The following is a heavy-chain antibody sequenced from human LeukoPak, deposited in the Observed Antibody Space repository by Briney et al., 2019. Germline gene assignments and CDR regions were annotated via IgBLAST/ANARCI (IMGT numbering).Heavy chain of an antibody. CDR3: ARDTSSGYYYHY. D-gene: IGHD3-22*01. Sequence: ASVKVSCKVSGYTLTELSMHWVRQAPGKGLEWMGGFDPEDGETIYAQKFQGRVTMTEDTSTDTAYMELSSLRSEDTAVYYCARDTSSGYYYHYWGQGTLVTVSS. V-gene: IGHV1-24*01. J-gene: IGHJ4*02. CDR1: GYTLTELS. CDR2: FDPEDGET.